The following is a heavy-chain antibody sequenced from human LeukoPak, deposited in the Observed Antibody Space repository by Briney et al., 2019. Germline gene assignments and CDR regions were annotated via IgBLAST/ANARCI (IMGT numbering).Heavy chain of an antibody. CDR2: MSHSGST. V-gene: IGHV4-38-2*02. CDR3: ARSDGYGLVGI. CDR1: GYSISSGYY. Sequence: SETLSLTRTVSGYSISSGYYWAWIRQPPGKGLEWLGSMSHSGSTYYNPSLESRVRMSVDMSKNQVSLRLSSVTAADTAVYYCARSDGYGLVGIWGQGTMVTVSS. J-gene: IGHJ3*02. D-gene: IGHD3-10*01.